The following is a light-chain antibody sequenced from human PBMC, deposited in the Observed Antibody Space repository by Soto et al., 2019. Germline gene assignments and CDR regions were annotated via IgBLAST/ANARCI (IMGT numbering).Light chain of an antibody. J-gene: IGLJ1*01. CDR3: RSYPSTRTYV. CDR1: SSEVGGYNF. Sequence: QCGLAQPGSVCGSPGQSVSISCTGTSSEVGGYNFVSCSRQLPGEARKLILYGVSGRASGVSDRFSASKSGDTPSLTVSGLQAEDEADYYCRSYPSTRTYVFGTGTKVTAL. CDR2: GVS. V-gene: IGLV2-14*01.